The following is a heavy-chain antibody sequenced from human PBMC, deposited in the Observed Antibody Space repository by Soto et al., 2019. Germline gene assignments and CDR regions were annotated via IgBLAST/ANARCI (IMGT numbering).Heavy chain of an antibody. CDR1: GFTFSDYY. Sequence: QVQLVESGGGLVKPGGSLRLSCAASGFTFSDYYMSWIRQAPGKGLEWVSYISSSGSTIYYADSVKGRFTISRDNAKNSLYLQMNSLRAEDTAVYYCARALGATYYYGSGGPPMYAFDIWGQGTMVTVSS. D-gene: IGHD3-10*01. CDR2: ISSSGSTI. CDR3: ARALGATYYYGSGGPPMYAFDI. J-gene: IGHJ3*02. V-gene: IGHV3-11*01.